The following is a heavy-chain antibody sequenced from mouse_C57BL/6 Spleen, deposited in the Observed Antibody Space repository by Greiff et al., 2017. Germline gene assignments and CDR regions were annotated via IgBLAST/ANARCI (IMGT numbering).Heavy chain of an antibody. J-gene: IGHJ2*01. CDR2: IHPNSGST. CDR1: GYTFTSYW. V-gene: IGHV1-64*01. Sequence: QVQLKQSGAELVKPGASVKLSCKASGYTFTSYWMHWVKQRPGQGLEWIGMIHPNSGSTNYNEKFKSKATLTVDKSSSTAYMQLSSLTSEDSAVYYCARLTGSYYFDYWGQGTTLTVSS. D-gene: IGHD4-1*01. CDR3: ARLTGSYYFDY.